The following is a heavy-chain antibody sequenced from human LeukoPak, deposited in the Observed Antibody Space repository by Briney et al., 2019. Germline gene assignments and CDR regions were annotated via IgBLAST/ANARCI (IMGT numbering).Heavy chain of an antibody. Sequence: PSETLSLTCAVYGGSFSGHYWSWIRQPPGKGLEWIGEINHSGSTNYNPSLKSRVTISVDTSKNQFSLKLSSVTAADTAVYYCARYSSSWLEYYFDYWGQGTLVTVSS. D-gene: IGHD6-13*01. CDR1: GGSFSGHY. J-gene: IGHJ4*02. V-gene: IGHV4-34*01. CDR2: INHSGST. CDR3: ARYSSSWLEYYFDY.